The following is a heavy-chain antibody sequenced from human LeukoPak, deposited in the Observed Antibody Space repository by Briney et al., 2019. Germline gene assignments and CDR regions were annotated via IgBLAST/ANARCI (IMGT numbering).Heavy chain of an antibody. CDR3: ARDWWIGNNWLDP. CDR2: IYYSGST. J-gene: IGHJ5*02. V-gene: IGHV4-59*12. D-gene: IGHD2-15*01. CDR1: GGSISSYY. Sequence: SETLSLTCTVSGGSISSYYWSWIRQPPGKGLEWIGYIYYSGSTNYNPSLKSRVTISVDTSKNQFSLKLTSMTAADTAVYHCARDWWIGNNWLDPWGQGTLVTVSS.